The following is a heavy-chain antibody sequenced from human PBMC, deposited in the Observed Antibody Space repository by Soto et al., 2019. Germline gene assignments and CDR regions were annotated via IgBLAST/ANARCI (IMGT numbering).Heavy chain of an antibody. CDR1: GGSISSYY. CDR2: FYYSGST. J-gene: IGHJ5*02. Sequence: PSETVSLTCTVSGGSISSYYWSWIRQPPGKGLEWIGYFYYSGSTNYNPSLKSRVTISVDTSKNQFSLKLSSVTAADTAVYYCARSVFSWGKGTLVTVSS. D-gene: IGHD3-10*02. V-gene: IGHV4-59*01. CDR3: ARSVFS.